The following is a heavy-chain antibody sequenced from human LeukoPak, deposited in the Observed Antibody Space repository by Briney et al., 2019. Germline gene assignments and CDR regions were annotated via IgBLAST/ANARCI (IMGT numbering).Heavy chain of an antibody. CDR3: TTSYSSSWYTWDY. CDR2: IRSKANSYAT. D-gene: IGHD6-13*01. Sequence: GGSLRLSCAASGFTFSGSAMHWVRQASGKGLEWVGRIRSKANSYATAYAASVKGRFTISRDDSKNTAYLQMNSLKTEDTAVYYCTTSYSSSWYTWDYWGQGTLVTVSS. CDR1: GFTFSGSA. J-gene: IGHJ4*02. V-gene: IGHV3-73*01.